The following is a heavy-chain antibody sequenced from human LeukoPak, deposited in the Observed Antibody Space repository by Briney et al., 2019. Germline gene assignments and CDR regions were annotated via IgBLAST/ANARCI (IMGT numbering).Heavy chain of an antibody. V-gene: IGHV1-69*13. J-gene: IGHJ6*02. CDR2: IIPIFGTA. D-gene: IGHD3-16*01. CDR3: ALLLGSGRWDNYYYYGMDV. Sequence: SVKVSCKASGGTFSSYAISWVRQAPGQGLEWMGGIIPIFGTANYAQKFQGRVTITADESTSTAYMELSSLRAEDTAVYYCALLLGSGRWDNYYYYGMDVWGQGTTVTVSS. CDR1: GGTFSSYA.